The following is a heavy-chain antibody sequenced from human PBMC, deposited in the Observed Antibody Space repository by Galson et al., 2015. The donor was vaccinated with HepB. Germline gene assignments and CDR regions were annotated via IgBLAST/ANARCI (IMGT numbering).Heavy chain of an antibody. D-gene: IGHD3-10*01. Sequence: SLRLSCAASGFPFNNSWMTWVRQAPGMGLEWVGRIKSKTDGETTDYAAPVKGRFTISSDDSKNRLYLQMNSLKPEDTAVYYCTTDVYYGTYWSWLDPWGQGTLVTVSS. V-gene: IGHV3-15*01. CDR3: TTDVYYGTYWSWLDP. J-gene: IGHJ5*02. CDR2: IKSKTDGETT. CDR1: GFPFNNSW.